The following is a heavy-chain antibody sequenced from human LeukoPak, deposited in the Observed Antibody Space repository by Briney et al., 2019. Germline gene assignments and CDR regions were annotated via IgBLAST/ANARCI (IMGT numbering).Heavy chain of an antibody. CDR3: ARAPYGIYSGDYYAYYMDV. Sequence: GASVMVSCKASGGTFSVDAITWVRQAPGQGLEWMGGIIPIAGTANYAQKFQGRVTITTDESTNTAHMELSSLRSEDTAVYYCARAPYGIYSGDYYAYYMDVWGKGTTVTVSS. CDR2: IIPIAGTA. V-gene: IGHV1-69*05. CDR1: GGTFSVDA. J-gene: IGHJ6*03. D-gene: IGHD1-26*01.